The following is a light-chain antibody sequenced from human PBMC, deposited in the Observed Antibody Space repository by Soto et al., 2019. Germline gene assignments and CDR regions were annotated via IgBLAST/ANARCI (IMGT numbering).Light chain of an antibody. CDR3: QQYNSYPFT. J-gene: IGKJ3*01. V-gene: IGKV1-5*03. Sequence: DIQLTQSPSTLSASVGDTITITCRASQSINTWLAWYQQRPGKAPKLLIYKASSLEGGVPSRFSGSGSGTEFTLTISSLQPDDFATYYCQQYNSYPFTFGPGTKVDIK. CDR1: QSINTW. CDR2: KAS.